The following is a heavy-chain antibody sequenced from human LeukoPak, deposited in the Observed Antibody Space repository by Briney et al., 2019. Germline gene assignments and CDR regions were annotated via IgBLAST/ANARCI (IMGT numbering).Heavy chain of an antibody. CDR1: GFTFSSYA. CDR2: IRYDGNNE. J-gene: IGHJ3*02. CDR3: ARVYKWLQYNAFDI. V-gene: IGHV3-30*14. D-gene: IGHD5-24*01. Sequence: GKSLRLSCAASGFTFSSYAVHWVRQAPGKGLEWVAFIRYDGNNEYYADSVKGRFTVSRDNSKDTLYLQMNSLRAEDTAVYYCARVYKWLQYNAFDIWGQGTMVTVSS.